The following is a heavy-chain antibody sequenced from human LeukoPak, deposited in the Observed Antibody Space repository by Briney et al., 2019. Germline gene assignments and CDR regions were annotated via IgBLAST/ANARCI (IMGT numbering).Heavy chain of an antibody. CDR1: AFTFSDYY. V-gene: IGHV3-11*05. Sequence: GGSLRLSCAASAFTFSDYYMTRIRRAPGKGLEWVSYISTSSAFTNYADSVRGRFTISRDNAKNSLYLQMNTLRPEDTAVYYCSKGSPPVDWGRGALVTVSS. CDR3: SKGSPPVD. CDR2: ISTSSAFT. J-gene: IGHJ4*02.